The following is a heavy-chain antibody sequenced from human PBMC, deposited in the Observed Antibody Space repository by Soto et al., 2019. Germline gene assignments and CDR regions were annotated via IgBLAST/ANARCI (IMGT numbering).Heavy chain of an antibody. CDR3: ARDGVGWDY. J-gene: IGHJ4*02. V-gene: IGHV3-7*05. CDR1: GFTFSRYW. CDR2: IKQDGSEK. D-gene: IGHD6-19*01. Sequence: EVQLVESGGTLVQPGGSLRLSCAASGFTFSRYWMSWVRQAPGKGLEWVANIKQDGSEKYYVDSVRGRFTISKDDAKNSLYLQMNSLRVEDTAVYYCARDGVGWDYWGQGTLVTVSS.